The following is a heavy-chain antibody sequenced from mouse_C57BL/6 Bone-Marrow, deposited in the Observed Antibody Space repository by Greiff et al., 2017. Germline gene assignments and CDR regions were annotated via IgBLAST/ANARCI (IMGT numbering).Heavy chain of an antibody. J-gene: IGHJ3*01. CDR3: ARVRAGTGFAY. Sequence: DVQLVESGGGLVKPGGSLKLSCAASGFTFSSYAMSWVRQTPEKRLEWVATISDGGSYTYYPDNVKGRFTISRDNAKNNLYLQMSHLKSEDTAMYYCARVRAGTGFAYWGQGTLVTVST. D-gene: IGHD4-1*01. V-gene: IGHV5-4*01. CDR2: ISDGGSYT. CDR1: GFTFSSYA.